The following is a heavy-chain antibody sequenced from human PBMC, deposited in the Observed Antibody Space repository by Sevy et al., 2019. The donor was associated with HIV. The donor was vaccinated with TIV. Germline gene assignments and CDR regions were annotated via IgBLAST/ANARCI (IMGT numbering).Heavy chain of an antibody. J-gene: IGHJ6*02. V-gene: IGHV4-39*01. CDR3: NRITIFGVLSSEDGVDV. CDR1: GGSISSSSYY. CDR2: IYYSGST. Sequence: SETLSPTCTVSGGSISSSSYYWVWIRQPPGKGLEWIGTIYYSGSTYYNPSLKSPLTISVDTSKNQFSLKLSPVTAADTAVYYCNRITIFGVLSSEDGVDVWGQGTTVTVSS. D-gene: IGHD3-3*01.